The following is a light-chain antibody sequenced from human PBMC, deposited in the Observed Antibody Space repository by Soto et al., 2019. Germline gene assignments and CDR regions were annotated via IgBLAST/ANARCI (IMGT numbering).Light chain of an antibody. CDR2: LGS. J-gene: IGKJ4*01. CDR1: QSLLHSSGNNY. CDR3: MQALQTPRT. V-gene: IGKV2-28*01. Sequence: DIVMTQSPLSLPVTPGESASISCRSSQSLLHSSGNNYLDWYLQKPGQSPQLLIYLGSNRAPGVPDKFSGSGSGTDFTLKISRVEAEDVGVYYCMQALQTPRTFGGGTKGEIK.